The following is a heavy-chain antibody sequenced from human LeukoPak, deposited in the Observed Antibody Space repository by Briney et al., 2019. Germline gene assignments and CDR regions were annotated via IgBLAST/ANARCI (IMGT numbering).Heavy chain of an antibody. D-gene: IGHD6-13*01. V-gene: IGHV3-30-3*01. CDR2: ISYDGSNK. CDR3: ARESIAAAGRAFDY. Sequence: GGSLRLSCAASGFTFSSYAMHWVRQAPGKGLEWVAVISYDGSNKYYADSAKGRFTISRDNSKNTLYLQMNSLRAEDTAVYYCARESIAAAGRAFDYWGQGTLVTVSS. J-gene: IGHJ4*02. CDR1: GFTFSSYA.